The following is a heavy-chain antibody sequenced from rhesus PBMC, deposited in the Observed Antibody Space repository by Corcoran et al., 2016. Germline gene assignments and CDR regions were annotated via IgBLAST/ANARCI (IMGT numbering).Heavy chain of an antibody. J-gene: IGHJ4*01. CDR1: GFTFSSYE. D-gene: IGHD5-12*01. CDR3: TRDRGYSYSFDY. CDR2: ISKSGVTI. V-gene: IGHV3-100*02. Sequence: DVQLVESGGGLVKPGGSLRLSCVASGFTFSSYEMHWVRQAPGKGLEWVSVISKSGVTIYYAESVNGRFTISRDNAKNSLFLKMNSLRAEDTAVYYCTRDRGYSYSFDYWGQGVLVTVSS.